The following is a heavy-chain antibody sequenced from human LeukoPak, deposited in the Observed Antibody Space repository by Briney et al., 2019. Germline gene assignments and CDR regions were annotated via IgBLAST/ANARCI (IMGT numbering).Heavy chain of an antibody. J-gene: IGHJ4*02. CDR3: VRHDSFIPY. Sequence: GGSLRLSCAASGFTFNYYAMSWVRQAPRKGLEWVSGISDAEGRTYYTDSVKGRFTISRDNTKNTVYLQMNNLRADDTAVYFCVRHDSFIPYWGQGTLVSVSS. V-gene: IGHV3-23*01. CDR2: ISDAEGRT. CDR1: GFTFNYYA. D-gene: IGHD3-16*01.